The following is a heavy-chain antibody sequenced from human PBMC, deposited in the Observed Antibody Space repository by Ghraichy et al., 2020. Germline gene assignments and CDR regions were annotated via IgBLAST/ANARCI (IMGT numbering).Heavy chain of an antibody. J-gene: IGHJ6*02. V-gene: IGHV6-1*01. CDR2: TYYRSKWYN. Sequence: SQTLSLTCAISGDSVSSNSAAWNWIRQSPSRGLEWLGRTYYRSKWYNDYAVSVKSRITINPDTSKNQFSLQLNSVTPEDTAVYYCARELTGYCSGGSCLGGYYYYYYGMDVWGQGTTVTVSS. CDR1: GDSVSSNSAA. CDR3: ARELTGYCSGGSCLGGYYYYYYGMDV. D-gene: IGHD2-15*01.